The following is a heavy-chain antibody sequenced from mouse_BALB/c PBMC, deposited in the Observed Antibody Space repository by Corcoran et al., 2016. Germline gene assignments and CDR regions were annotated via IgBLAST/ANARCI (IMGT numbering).Heavy chain of an antibody. V-gene: IGHV9-3-1*01. D-gene: IGHD1-1*01. CDR3: ARHGSSLYYAMDY. Sequence: QIQLVQSGPELKKPGETVKISCKASGYTFTNYGMNWVKQAPGKGLKWMGWINTYTGEPTYADDFKGRFAFSLETSASHAYLQINNLKNEETATYFCARHGSSLYYAMDYWGQGTSVTVSS. CDR1: GYTFTNYG. J-gene: IGHJ4*01. CDR2: INTYTGEP.